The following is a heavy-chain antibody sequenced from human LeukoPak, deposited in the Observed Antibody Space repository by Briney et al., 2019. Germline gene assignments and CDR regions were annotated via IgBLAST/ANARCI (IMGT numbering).Heavy chain of an antibody. V-gene: IGHV5-51*01. J-gene: IGHJ4*02. D-gene: IGHD1-1*01. CDR1: GYIFTNYW. Sequence: GESLKISCKGSGYIFTNYWIGWVRQMPGKGLEWMGIIYPGDSDTRYSPSFQGHVPISADKSISTAYLQWSSLKASDTAIYYCARHETGPYFDYWGQGTLVTVSS. CDR3: ARHETGPYFDY. CDR2: IYPGDSDT.